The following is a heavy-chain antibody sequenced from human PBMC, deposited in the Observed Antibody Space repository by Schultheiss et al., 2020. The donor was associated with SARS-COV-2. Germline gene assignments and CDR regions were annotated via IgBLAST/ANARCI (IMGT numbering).Heavy chain of an antibody. Sequence: SETLSLTCTVSGGSVSSGSYYWSWIRQPPGKGLEWMASVYSSGTTYYNPSLTSRGTISIDRSRNQFSLNLISVTAADTALYYCAGSYSGGFDNWGQGTLVTVSS. CDR1: GGSVSSGSYY. V-gene: IGHV4-39*01. D-gene: IGHD1-26*01. CDR2: VYSSGTT. CDR3: AGSYSGGFDN. J-gene: IGHJ4*02.